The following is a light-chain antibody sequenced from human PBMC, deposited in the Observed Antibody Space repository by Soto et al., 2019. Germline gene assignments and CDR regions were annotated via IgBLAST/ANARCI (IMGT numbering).Light chain of an antibody. CDR2: DAF. J-gene: IGKJ2*01. CDR3: EQYNIWPPYT. V-gene: IGKV3-15*01. Sequence: EIVVTQSPGTLSVSPGERATLSCRASQSGRSNLAWYQQKPGQSPRLLIYDAFARATGIPARFSGSGAGTEITLTISRLQSEDFAVFFCEQYNIWPPYTLGQGTKLEI. CDR1: QSGRSN.